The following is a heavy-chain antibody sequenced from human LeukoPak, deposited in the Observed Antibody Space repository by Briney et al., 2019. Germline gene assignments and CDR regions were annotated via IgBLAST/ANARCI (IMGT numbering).Heavy chain of an antibody. CDR1: GGPISSYY. D-gene: IGHD2-2*01. CDR2: IYYSGST. CDR3: ARLGYCSSTSCLPFDP. V-gene: IGHV4-59*01. J-gene: IGHJ5*02. Sequence: SETLSLPCTVSGGPISSYYWSWIRQPPGKGLEWIGYIYYSGSTNYNPSLKSRVTISVDTSKNQFSLKLSSVTAADTAVYYCARLGYCSSTSCLPFDPWGQGTLVTVSS.